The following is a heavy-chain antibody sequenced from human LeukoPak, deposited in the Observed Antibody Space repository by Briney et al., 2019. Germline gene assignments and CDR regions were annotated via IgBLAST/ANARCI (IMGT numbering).Heavy chain of an antibody. Sequence: GGSLRLSCAASGFTFSYYWMSWVRQTPGKGLEWVASIEQDGSEKYYVDSVEGRFTISRDNAKNSLYLQMNKLRADDTALYYCARASVLGPNTDYWGQGTLVTVSS. CDR2: IEQDGSEK. CDR1: GFTFSYYW. V-gene: IGHV3-7*01. CDR3: ARASVLGPNTDY. J-gene: IGHJ4*02. D-gene: IGHD4/OR15-4a*01.